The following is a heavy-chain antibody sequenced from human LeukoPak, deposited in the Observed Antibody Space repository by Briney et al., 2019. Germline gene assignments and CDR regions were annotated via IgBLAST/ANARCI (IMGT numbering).Heavy chain of an antibody. V-gene: IGHV4-39*07. D-gene: IGHD6-13*01. Sequence: SETLSLTCSVSGGSISSSNYYWGWIRQPPGKGLGWIGSIYYSGSTYYNPSLKSRVTISVDTSKNQFSLKLSSVTAADTAVYYCARAYSSSWYPHFQHWGQGTLVTVSS. CDR2: IYYSGST. CDR3: ARAYSSSWYPHFQH. CDR1: GGSISSSNYY. J-gene: IGHJ1*01.